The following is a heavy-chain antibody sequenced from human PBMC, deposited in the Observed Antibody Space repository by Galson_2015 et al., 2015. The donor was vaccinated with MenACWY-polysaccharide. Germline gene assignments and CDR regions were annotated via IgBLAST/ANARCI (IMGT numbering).Heavy chain of an antibody. Sequence: PLRLSCAASGFTFGDYAMAWFRQAPGKGLEWVGFIRCHASGETKGYAASGKGRITISRADSKSTAYLQMNSLQTEDTGIYYCTRDRPIDYWGQGTLVTVSS. CDR3: TRDRPIDY. CDR2: IRCHASGETK. J-gene: IGHJ4*02. V-gene: IGHV3-49*03. CDR1: GFTFGDYA.